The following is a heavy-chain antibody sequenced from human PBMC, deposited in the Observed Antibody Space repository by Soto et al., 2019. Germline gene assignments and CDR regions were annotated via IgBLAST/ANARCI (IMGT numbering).Heavy chain of an antibody. CDR3: ARTEQWLDNWFDP. V-gene: IGHV1-2*02. D-gene: IGHD6-19*01. CDR2: INPDSGRT. CDR1: GYKFTAYF. J-gene: IGHJ5*02. Sequence: GASVKVSCKASGYKFTAYFIHWVRQAPGQGPEWMGWINPDSGRTHLAQRFQGRLTLSRDTSISTGYLELASLTSDDTAVYYCARTEQWLDNWFDPWGQGTLVTVSS.